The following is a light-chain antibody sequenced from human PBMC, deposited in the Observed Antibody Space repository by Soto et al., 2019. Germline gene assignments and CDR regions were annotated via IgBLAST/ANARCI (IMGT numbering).Light chain of an antibody. Sequence: EIVMTQSPATLSVSPGERATLSCRASQSVSSSLAWYQQKPGQAPGLLIYGISTRATGLPGRFSGSGSGTEFTLTISSLQSEDLAVYYCQQYNNWPLTFGGGTKVEIK. V-gene: IGKV3-15*01. CDR1: QSVSSS. J-gene: IGKJ4*01. CDR2: GIS. CDR3: QQYNNWPLT.